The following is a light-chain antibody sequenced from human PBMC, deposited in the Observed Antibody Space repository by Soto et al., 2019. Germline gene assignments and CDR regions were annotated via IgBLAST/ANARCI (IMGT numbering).Light chain of an antibody. V-gene: IGKV3-20*01. CDR1: QSVSSSY. J-gene: IGKJ5*01. CDR2: GAS. CDR3: QQY. Sequence: EIVLTQSPGTLSLSPGERATLSCRASQSVSSSYLAWYQQKPGQAPRLLIYGASSRATGIPDRFSVSGSGTDFTLTISRLEPEDFAVYYCQQYFGQGTRLEIK.